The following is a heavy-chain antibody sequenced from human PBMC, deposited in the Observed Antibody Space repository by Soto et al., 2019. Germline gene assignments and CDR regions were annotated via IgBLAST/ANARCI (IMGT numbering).Heavy chain of an antibody. CDR1: GFTFSSYD. Sequence: GGSLRLSCAASGFTFSSYDMHWVRQATGKGLEWVSAIGTAGDTYYPGSGKGRFTISRENAKNSLYLQMNSLRAEDTAMYYCARATPEYSSSSGYDSYYYYGMDVWGQGTTVTVSS. CDR3: ARATPEYSSSSGYDSYYYYGMDV. D-gene: IGHD6-6*01. CDR2: IGTAGDT. V-gene: IGHV3-13*01. J-gene: IGHJ6*02.